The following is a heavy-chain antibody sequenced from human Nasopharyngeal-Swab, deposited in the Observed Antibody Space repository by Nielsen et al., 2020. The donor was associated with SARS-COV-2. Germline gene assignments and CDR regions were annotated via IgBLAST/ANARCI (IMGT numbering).Heavy chain of an antibody. J-gene: IGHJ5*02. D-gene: IGHD2-15*01. Sequence: GESLKISCAASGFSFSSYAMSWVRQAPGKGLEWVSAISGSGAATYYGDSVKGRFSIFRDSSNNTPYLQMNSLRAEDTAVYYCARDHCSGGSCYRFDPWGQGTLVTVSS. CDR1: GFSFSSYA. CDR2: ISGSGAAT. V-gene: IGHV3-23*01. CDR3: ARDHCSGGSCYRFDP.